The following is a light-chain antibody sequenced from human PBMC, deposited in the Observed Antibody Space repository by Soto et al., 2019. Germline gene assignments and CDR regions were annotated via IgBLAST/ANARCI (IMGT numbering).Light chain of an antibody. CDR1: QSISGW. V-gene: IGKV1-5*03. CDR2: KAS. CDR3: QEYNTHSRYT. J-gene: IGKJ2*01. Sequence: DIQMTQSPSTLSASVGARVSITCRASQSISGWLAWYQQKPGKAPKLLIYKASSLESGVPSRFSGSGSGTEFTLTISSLQPDEFATYYCQEYNTHSRYTFGQGTKLEIK.